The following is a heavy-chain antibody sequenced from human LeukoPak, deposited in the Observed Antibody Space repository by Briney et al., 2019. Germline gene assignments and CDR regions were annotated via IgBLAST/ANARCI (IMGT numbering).Heavy chain of an antibody. CDR3: ARDLMRAPGTFDY. Sequence: GGSLRLSCAASGFTFRSYSMNWVRQAPGKGLEWVSSISSSSSYIYYADSVKGRFTISRDNAKNSLYLQMNSLRAEDTAVYYCARDLMRAPGTFDYWGQGTLVTVSS. CDR1: GFTFRSYS. D-gene: IGHD3-10*01. V-gene: IGHV3-21*01. CDR2: ISSSSSYI. J-gene: IGHJ4*02.